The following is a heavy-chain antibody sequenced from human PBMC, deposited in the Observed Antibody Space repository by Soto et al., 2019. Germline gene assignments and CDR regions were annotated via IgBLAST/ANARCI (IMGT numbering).Heavy chain of an antibody. D-gene: IGHD2-15*01. Sequence: SVKVSCKASGGTFSSYAISWVRQAPGQGLEWMGGIIPIFGTANYAQRFQGRVTITADKSTSTAYMELSSLRSEDTAVYYCARDQDCSGGSCYSLPYYFDYWGQGTLVTVSS. V-gene: IGHV1-69*06. CDR1: GGTFSSYA. CDR3: ARDQDCSGGSCYSLPYYFDY. J-gene: IGHJ4*02. CDR2: IIPIFGTA.